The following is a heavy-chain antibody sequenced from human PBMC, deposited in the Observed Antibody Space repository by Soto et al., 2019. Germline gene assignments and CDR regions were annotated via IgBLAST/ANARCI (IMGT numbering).Heavy chain of an antibody. CDR2: ISYDGSNE. CDR1: RSTIRSYG. D-gene: IGHD3-16*01. Sequence: GGSLRLSCAASRSTIRSYGMHWVRQAPGKGLEWVAIISYDGSNEYYADSVRGRFTISRDNSKNTFYLEVNSLRAEDTAVYYCARAVSASYHYFDYWGQGTLVTVSS. CDR3: ARAVSASYHYFDY. V-gene: IGHV3-30*03. J-gene: IGHJ4*02.